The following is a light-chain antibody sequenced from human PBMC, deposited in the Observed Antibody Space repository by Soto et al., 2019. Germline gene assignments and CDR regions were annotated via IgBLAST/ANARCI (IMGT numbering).Light chain of an antibody. CDR3: QQSYNTWT. CDR1: QSISSS. V-gene: IGKV1-39*01. CDR2: AAS. Sequence: DIQMTQSPSSLSASVGDRVTITCRASQSISSSLNWYQHKPGKAPKVLIYAASSLQSGVPSRFSGRGSGTDFTLTISSLQPEDFATYYCQQSYNTWTFGQGTKVEIK. J-gene: IGKJ1*01.